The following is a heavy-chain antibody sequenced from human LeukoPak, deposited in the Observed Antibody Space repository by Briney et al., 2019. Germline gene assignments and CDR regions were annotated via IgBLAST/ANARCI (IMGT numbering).Heavy chain of an antibody. CDR3: ARGPPNWGYDY. CDR2: MSPNSGDT. V-gene: IGHV1-8*01. CDR1: GFTFTRYD. Sequence: ASVKVSCKASGFTFTRYDFNWVRQATGQRPEWMGWMSPNSGDTGYAQKFQDRVTMTRNTSISTAYMELSSLRSDDTAVYYCARGPPNWGYDYWGPGTLVTVSS. D-gene: IGHD7-27*01. J-gene: IGHJ4*02.